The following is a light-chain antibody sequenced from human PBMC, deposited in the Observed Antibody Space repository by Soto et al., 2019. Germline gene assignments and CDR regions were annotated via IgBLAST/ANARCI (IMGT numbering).Light chain of an antibody. CDR3: AAWDDTLDAQV. J-gene: IGLJ3*02. V-gene: IGLV1-47*01. CDR2: RNN. CDR1: RSNIGRNF. Sequence: SVLTQSPSASGTPGPRVTISCSGSRSNIGRNFAYWYQHVPGTAPRLLIQRNNERPSGVPDRFSGSKSGTSVSLAISGLRSDDEATYYCAAWDDTLDAQVFGGGTKVTVL.